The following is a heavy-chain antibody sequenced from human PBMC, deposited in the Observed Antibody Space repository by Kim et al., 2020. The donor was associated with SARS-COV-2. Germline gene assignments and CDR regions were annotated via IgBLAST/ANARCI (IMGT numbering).Heavy chain of an antibody. CDR3: APLPFGDVRAFYYYYYGMDV. D-gene: IGHD3-10*01. CDR1: GFTFSSYA. Sequence: GGSLRLSCAASGFTFSSYAMSWVRQAPGKGLEWVSAISGSGGSTYYADSVKGRFTISRDNSKNTLYLQMNSLRAEDTAVYYCAPLPFGDVRAFYYYYYGMDVWGQGTTVTVSS. J-gene: IGHJ6*02. V-gene: IGHV3-23*01. CDR2: ISGSGGST.